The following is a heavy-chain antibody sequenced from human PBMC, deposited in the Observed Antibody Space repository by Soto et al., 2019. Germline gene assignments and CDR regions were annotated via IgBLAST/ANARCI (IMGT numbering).Heavy chain of an antibody. D-gene: IGHD5-18*01. J-gene: IGHJ4*02. CDR1: GGSISNYY. Sequence: SETLFLTCTVSGGSISNYYWSWIRQSPGKGLEWIGYISYIGTTNYNPSLKSRVTISVDTSKNQFSLRLTSVTAADTAVYYCVRGGGGYGNGMIDYWGQGIPVTVSS. CDR2: ISYIGTT. CDR3: VRGGGGYGNGMIDY. V-gene: IGHV4-59*01.